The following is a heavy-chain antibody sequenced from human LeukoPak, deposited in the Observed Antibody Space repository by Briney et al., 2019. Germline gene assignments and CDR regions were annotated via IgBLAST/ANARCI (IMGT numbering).Heavy chain of an antibody. J-gene: IGHJ4*02. Sequence: GGSLRLSCAASKFTFSNYSMNWVRQAPGKGLEWVSSINSSGSYIYYADSVKGRFTISRDNAKNSLYLQMNSLRTQDTAVYYCAKRDSYNSGPFDYWGQGTLVTAYS. V-gene: IGHV3-21*01. CDR3: AKRDSYNSGPFDY. CDR1: KFTFSNYS. CDR2: INSSGSYI. D-gene: IGHD5-24*01.